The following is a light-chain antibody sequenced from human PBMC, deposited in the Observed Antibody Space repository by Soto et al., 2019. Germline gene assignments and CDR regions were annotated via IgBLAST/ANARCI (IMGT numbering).Light chain of an antibody. CDR2: GNS. V-gene: IGLV1-40*01. Sequence: QSVLTQPPSVSGAPGQRVTISCTGSSSNIGAGYDVHWYQQLPGTAPKLLIYGNSNRPSGVPDRFSGSKSGTSAFLAITGLQAEDEADYYCQSYDSSLSGSNVVFGGGTKPTVL. J-gene: IGLJ2*01. CDR1: SSNIGAGYD. CDR3: QSYDSSLSGSNVV.